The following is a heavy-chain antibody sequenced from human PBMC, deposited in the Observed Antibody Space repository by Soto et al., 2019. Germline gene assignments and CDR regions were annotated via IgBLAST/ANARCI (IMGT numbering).Heavy chain of an antibody. D-gene: IGHD2-15*01. CDR1: GFSVKSGFSFNEAW. V-gene: IGHV3-15*07. Sequence: EVQLVESAGVLVKPGGALRLSCVASGFSVKSGFSFNEAWMHWVRQAPGEGLEWVGRIKTSAGGGATHYAAPVEGRFTISRDDSKNALYLHMNSLRTEDTAIYYCTTGSVEGTWGQGTTVTVSS. CDR2: IKTSAGGGAT. J-gene: IGHJ6*02. CDR3: TTGSVEGT.